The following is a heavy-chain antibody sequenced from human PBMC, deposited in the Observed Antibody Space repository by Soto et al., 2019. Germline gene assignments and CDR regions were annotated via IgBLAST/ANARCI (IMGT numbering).Heavy chain of an antibody. J-gene: IGHJ4*02. CDR1: GFTFTSSW. CDR3: ARNGPYTSDWTDREV. D-gene: IGHD6-19*01. CDR2: IGQDGSEK. V-gene: IGHV3-7*01. Sequence: GGSLRLSCAASGFTFTSSWMSWVRQAPGKGLEWVANIGQDGSEKYYVDSVKGRFTISRDNAKNSMYLQMNSLRAEDTAVYYCARNGPYTSDWTDREVGGQGTLVTVSS.